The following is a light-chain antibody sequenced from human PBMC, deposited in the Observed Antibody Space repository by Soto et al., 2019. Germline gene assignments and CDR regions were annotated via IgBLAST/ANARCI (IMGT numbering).Light chain of an antibody. Sequence: DIQMTQSPSSLSAFVGDRVTITCQASQDISYYLNWYQQKPGKAPKLLIYDASSLESGVPSRFSGGGSGTDFTFTITGLQPEDIATYFCQHYFTRPRTFGGGTKVGIK. J-gene: IGKJ4*01. CDR3: QHYFTRPRT. CDR2: DAS. CDR1: QDISYY. V-gene: IGKV1-33*01.